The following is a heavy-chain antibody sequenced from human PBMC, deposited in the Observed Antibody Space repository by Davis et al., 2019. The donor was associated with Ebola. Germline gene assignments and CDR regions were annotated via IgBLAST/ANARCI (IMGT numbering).Heavy chain of an antibody. V-gene: IGHV3-74*01. CDR1: GFTFSSYW. CDR3: AKVYMTWLVHY. J-gene: IGHJ4*02. D-gene: IGHD6-19*01. Sequence: HTGGSLRLSCAASGFTFSSYWMHWVRQAPGKGLVWVSRINSDGSSTYYADSVKGRFTISRDNSKNTLYLQMNSLRAEDTAVYYCAKVYMTWLVHYWGQGTLVTVSS. CDR2: INSDGSST.